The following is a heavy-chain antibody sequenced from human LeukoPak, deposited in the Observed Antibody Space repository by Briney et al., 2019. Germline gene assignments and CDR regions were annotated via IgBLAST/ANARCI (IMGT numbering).Heavy chain of an antibody. CDR1: GFSFNTYS. CDR3: AKTDSSGWSYFDY. D-gene: IGHD6-19*01. Sequence: GGSLRLSCAASGFSFNTYSMTWVRQAPGKGLEWVSIISRTSESTFYADSVKGRFTISRDNSRNTLYLQMNSLRAEDTAVYYCAKTDSSGWSYFDYWGQGTLVTVSS. V-gene: IGHV3-23*01. J-gene: IGHJ4*02. CDR2: ISRTSEST.